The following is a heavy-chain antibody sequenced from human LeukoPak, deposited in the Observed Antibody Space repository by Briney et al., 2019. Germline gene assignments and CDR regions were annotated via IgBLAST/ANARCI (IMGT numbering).Heavy chain of an antibody. J-gene: IGHJ6*03. CDR3: ARGGLTIFGVGPVYYYYYMGV. CDR1: GDSISSGNYY. Sequence: SETLSLTCSVSGDSISSGNYYWSWIRQPAGKGLEWIGRIYTSGDTNYNPSLKNRVTISVDTSENQFSLILSSVTAADTAVYYCARGGLTIFGVGPVYYYYYMGVWGKGTTVTVSS. V-gene: IGHV4-61*02. CDR2: IYTSGDT. D-gene: IGHD3-3*01.